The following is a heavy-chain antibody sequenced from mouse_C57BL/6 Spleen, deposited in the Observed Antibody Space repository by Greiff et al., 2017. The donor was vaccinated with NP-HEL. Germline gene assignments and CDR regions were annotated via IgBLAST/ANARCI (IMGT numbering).Heavy chain of an antibody. CDR2: IRNKANGYTT. V-gene: IGHV7-3*01. D-gene: IGHD2-5*01. CDR1: GFTFTDYY. Sequence: EVKLMESGGGLVQPGGSLSLSCAASGFTFTDYYMSWVRQPPGKALEWLGFIRNKANGYTTEYSASVKGRFTISRDNSQSILYLQMNALRAEDSATYYCARYISYSNQYYFDYWGQGTTLTVSS. J-gene: IGHJ2*01. CDR3: ARYISYSNQYYFDY.